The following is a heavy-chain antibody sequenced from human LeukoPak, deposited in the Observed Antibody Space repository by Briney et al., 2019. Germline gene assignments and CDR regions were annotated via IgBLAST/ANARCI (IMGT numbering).Heavy chain of an antibody. Sequence: GGSLRLSCAASGFTFSSYSMNWVRQAPGKGLEWVSSISSSSSYIYYADSVKGRFTISRDNAKNSLYLQMNSLRAEDTAVYYCARHDWGVVYWYFDLWGRGTLVTVSS. V-gene: IGHV3-21*04. D-gene: IGHD7-27*01. CDR3: ARHDWGVVYWYFDL. CDR2: ISSSSSYI. J-gene: IGHJ2*01. CDR1: GFTFSSYS.